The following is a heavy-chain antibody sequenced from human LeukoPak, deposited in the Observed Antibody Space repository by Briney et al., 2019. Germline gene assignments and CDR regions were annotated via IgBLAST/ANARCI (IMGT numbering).Heavy chain of an antibody. V-gene: IGHV4-59*12. D-gene: IGHD5-18*01. CDR2: VYYSGNT. CDR3: ARGGYSYGYFDY. CDR1: GGPINSYY. J-gene: IGHJ4*02. Sequence: PSETLSLTCTVSGGPINSYYWSWIRQPPGKRLEWIGYVYYSGNTKYNPSLKSRVSISVDTSKNQFSLKLSSVTAADTAVYYCARGGYSYGYFDYWGQGTLVTVSS.